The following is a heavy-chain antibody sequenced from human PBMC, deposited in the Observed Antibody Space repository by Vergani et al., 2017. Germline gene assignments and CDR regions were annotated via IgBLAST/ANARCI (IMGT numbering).Heavy chain of an antibody. CDR3: ARDLVSEGYYDSSGYGAVGY. D-gene: IGHD3-22*01. CDR2: IYYSGST. V-gene: IGHV4-30-4*08. J-gene: IGHJ4*02. CDR1: GGSISSGDYY. Sequence: QVQLQESGPGLVKPSQTLSLICTVSGGSISSGDYYWSWIRQPPGKGLEWIGYIYYSGSTYYNPSLKSRVTISVDTSKNQFSLKLSSVTAADTAVYYCARDLVSEGYYDSSGYGAVGYWGQGTLVTVSS.